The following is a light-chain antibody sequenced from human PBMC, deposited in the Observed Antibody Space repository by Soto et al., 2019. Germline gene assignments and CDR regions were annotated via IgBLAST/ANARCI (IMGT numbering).Light chain of an antibody. V-gene: IGKV1-5*01. CDR2: DAS. J-gene: IGKJ1*01. CDR3: QQYSNYSPGT. Sequence: DIQMTQSPSTLSAFVGDRVTITCRASQSISGWLAWYRQKPGRAPNLLIYDASILESGVPSRFSGSGSGTEFTLSISSLQPDDFATYYCQQYSNYSPGTFGQGTNVEIK. CDR1: QSISGW.